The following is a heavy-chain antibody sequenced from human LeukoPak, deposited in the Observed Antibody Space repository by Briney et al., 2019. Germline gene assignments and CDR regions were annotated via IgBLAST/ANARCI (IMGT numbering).Heavy chain of an antibody. J-gene: IGHJ6*03. CDR2: IIPIFGTA. Sequence: SVKVSCKASGGTFSSYAISWVRQAPGQGLEWMGGIIPIFGTANYAQKFQGRVTITTDESTSTAYMALSSLRSEDTAVYYCARSPTTVTTPSGYYYYYMDVWGKGTTVTVSS. D-gene: IGHD4-17*01. CDR1: GGTFSSYA. V-gene: IGHV1-69*05. CDR3: ARSPTTVTTPSGYYYYYMDV.